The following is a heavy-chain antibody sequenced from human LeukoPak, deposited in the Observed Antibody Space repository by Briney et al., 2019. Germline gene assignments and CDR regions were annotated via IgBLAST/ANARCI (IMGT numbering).Heavy chain of an antibody. CDR1: GFTFSSYA. J-gene: IGHJ4*02. CDR2: ISYDGSDK. V-gene: IGHV3-30*04. Sequence: GGSLRLSCAASGFTFSSYAMYWVRQAPGKGLEWVAVISYDGSDKFYADSVKGRFTISRDNSKNTLYLQMNSLRAEDTAVYYCARAFYDFLTGYPAYFDYWGQGTLVTVSS. D-gene: IGHD3-9*01. CDR3: ARAFYDFLTGYPAYFDY.